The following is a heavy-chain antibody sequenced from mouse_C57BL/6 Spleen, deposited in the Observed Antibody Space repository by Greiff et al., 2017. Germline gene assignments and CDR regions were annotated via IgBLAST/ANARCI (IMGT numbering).Heavy chain of an antibody. CDR2: ISDGGSYT. Sequence: EVTLVESGGGLVKPGGSLKLSCAASGFTFSSYAMSWVRQTPEKRLEWVATISDGGSYTYYPDNVKGRFTISSDNAKNNLYLQMSHLKSEDTAMYYCARDWVGWLLEAYWGQGTLVTVSA. D-gene: IGHD2-3*01. CDR1: GFTFSSYA. CDR3: ARDWVGWLLEAY. J-gene: IGHJ3*01. V-gene: IGHV5-4*01.